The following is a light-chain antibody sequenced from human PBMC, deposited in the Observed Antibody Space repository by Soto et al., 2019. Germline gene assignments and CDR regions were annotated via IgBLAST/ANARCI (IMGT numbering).Light chain of an antibody. CDR2: DNN. J-gene: IGLJ2*01. Sequence: QSVLTQPPSVSAAPGQKVTISCSGSNSNIGNNYVSWYQQLPGTAPKLLIYDNNKRPSGIPDRFSGSKSGTSATLAITGLQTGDEADYYCGGTWDSSLSVVLLGGGTKLTVL. CDR3: GTWDSSLSVVL. CDR1: NSNIGNNY. V-gene: IGLV1-51*01.